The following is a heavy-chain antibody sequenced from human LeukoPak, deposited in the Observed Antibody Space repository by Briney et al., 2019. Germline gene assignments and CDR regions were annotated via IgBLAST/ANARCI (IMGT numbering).Heavy chain of an antibody. CDR2: IRHDGSEK. V-gene: IGHV3-7*03. J-gene: IGHJ4*02. D-gene: IGHD3-3*01. CDR3: ANSEWLSFPVIFDY. CDR1: GFTFSSYW. Sequence: GGSLRLSCAASGFTFSSYWMSWVRQAPGKGLGWVANIRHDGSEKYYVDSVKGRFTISRDNAKNSLYLQMSSLRAEDTAVYYCANSEWLSFPVIFDYWGQGTLVTVSS.